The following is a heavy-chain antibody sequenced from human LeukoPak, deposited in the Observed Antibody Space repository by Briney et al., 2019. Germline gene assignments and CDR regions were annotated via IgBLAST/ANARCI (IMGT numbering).Heavy chain of an antibody. CDR1: GFTFSSYG. J-gene: IGHJ4*02. V-gene: IGHV3-33*01. CDR3: ARDHDYYDSSGYVAH. Sequence: GGSLRLSCAASGFTFSSYGMHWVRQAPGKGLEWVAVIWYDGSNKYYADPVKGRFTISRDNSKNTLYLQMNSLRAEDTAVYYCARDHDYYDSSGYVAHWGQGTLVTVSS. D-gene: IGHD3-22*01. CDR2: IWYDGSNK.